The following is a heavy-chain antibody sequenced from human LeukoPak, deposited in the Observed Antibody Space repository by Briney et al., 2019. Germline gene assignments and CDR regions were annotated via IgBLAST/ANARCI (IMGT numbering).Heavy chain of an antibody. V-gene: IGHV3-33*01. Sequence: GVSPRNSPAKPRVTLRGFRVPWGPPAPGEGVGRGAVIWYDGNRKYYADAVKGRFTISRDTSKNTLYLQMNSLRAEDTAVYSCARDVDTSGHYGWFDPWGQGTLVTVSS. CDR2: IWYDGNRK. CDR3: ARDVDTSGHYGWFDP. CDR1: RVTLRGFR. J-gene: IGHJ5*02. D-gene: IGHD3-22*01.